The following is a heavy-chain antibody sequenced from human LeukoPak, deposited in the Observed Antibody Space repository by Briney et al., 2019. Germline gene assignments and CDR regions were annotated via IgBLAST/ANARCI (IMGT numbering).Heavy chain of an antibody. CDR1: GFTFDDYA. CDR2: ISWNSGSI. D-gene: IGHD4-23*01. V-gene: IGHV3-9*03. Sequence: PGRSLRLSCAASGFTFDDYAMHWVRQALGKGLEWVSGISWNSGSIGYADSVKGRFTISRDNAKNSLYLQMNSLRAEDMALYYCAKSSSHYGGAFDYWGQGTLVTASS. CDR3: AKSSSHYGGAFDY. J-gene: IGHJ4*02.